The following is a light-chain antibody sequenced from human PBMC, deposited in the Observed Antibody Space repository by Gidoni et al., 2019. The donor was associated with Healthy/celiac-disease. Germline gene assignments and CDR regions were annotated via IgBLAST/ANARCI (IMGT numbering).Light chain of an antibody. Sequence: EIVMTQSPATLSVSPGERATLSCRASQSVSSNLAWYQQEPGQAPRLLIYGASTRATGIPARFSGSGSGTEFTLAIHSLQSEDFAVCYCRQYNNWPLTFGGGTKVEIK. V-gene: IGKV3-15*01. CDR3: RQYNNWPLT. CDR2: GAS. J-gene: IGKJ4*01. CDR1: QSVSSN.